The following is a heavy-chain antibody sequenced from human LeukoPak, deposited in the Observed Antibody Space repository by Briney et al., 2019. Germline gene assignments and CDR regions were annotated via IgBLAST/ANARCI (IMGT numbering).Heavy chain of an antibody. CDR2: INHSGST. CDR3: ARDIGYSYGQNYSYGMDV. Sequence: PSETLSLTCAVYGGSFSGYYWSWIRQPPGKGLEWIGEINHSGSTNYNPSLKSRVTISVDTSKNQFSLKLSSVTAADTAVYYCARDIGYSYGQNYSYGMDVWGQGNTVTVSS. CDR1: GGSFSGYY. J-gene: IGHJ6*02. D-gene: IGHD5-18*01. V-gene: IGHV4-34*01.